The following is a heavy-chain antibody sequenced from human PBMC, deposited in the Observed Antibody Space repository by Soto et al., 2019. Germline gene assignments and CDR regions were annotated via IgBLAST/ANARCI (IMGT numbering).Heavy chain of an antibody. J-gene: IGHJ4*02. V-gene: IGHV3-23*01. Sequence: EVQLLESGGGLVQPGGSLRLSCAASGFSFSSYAMTWVRQAPGKGLEWVSAISGSGGTTFYAGSVKGRFTISRDNSKNTLHLQMNSLRAEDTAVYYCLKGQDGGCYSPLDYWGQGTLVTVSS. CDR3: LKGQDGGCYSPLDY. CDR1: GFSFSSYA. D-gene: IGHD2-15*01. CDR2: ISGSGGTT.